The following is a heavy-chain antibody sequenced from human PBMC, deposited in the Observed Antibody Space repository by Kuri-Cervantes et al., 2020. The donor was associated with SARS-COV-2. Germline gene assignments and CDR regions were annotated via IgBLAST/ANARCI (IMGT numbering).Heavy chain of an antibody. D-gene: IGHD3-22*01. J-gene: IGHJ3*02. V-gene: IGHV4-39*02. CDR2: IYYSGST. CDR3: AREFRYYDSSGYYGHAFDI. Sequence: GSLRLSCTVSGGSISSSSYYWGWIRQPPGKGLEWIGSIYYSGSTYYNPSLKSRVTISVDTSKNQFSLKLSSVTAADTAVYYCAREFRYYDSSGYYGHAFDIWGQGTMVTVSS. CDR1: GGSISSSSYY.